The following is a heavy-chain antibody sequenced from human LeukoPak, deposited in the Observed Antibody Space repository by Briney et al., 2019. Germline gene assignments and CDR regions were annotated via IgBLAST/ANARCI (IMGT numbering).Heavy chain of an antibody. D-gene: IGHD3-3*01. CDR2: INPNSGGT. V-gene: IGHV1-2*02. CDR1: GYTFTGYY. CDR3: ARVSQYYDFWSGYLPIFAY. Sequence: ASVKVSCKASGYTFTGYYMHWVRQAPGQGLEWMGWINPNSGGTNYAQKFQGRVTMTRDTSISTAYMELSRLRSDDTAVYYCARVSQYYDFWSGYLPIFAYWGKGTLFTVPS. J-gene: IGHJ4*02.